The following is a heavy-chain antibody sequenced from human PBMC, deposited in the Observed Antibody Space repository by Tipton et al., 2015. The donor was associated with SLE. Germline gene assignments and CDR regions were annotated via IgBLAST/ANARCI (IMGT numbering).Heavy chain of an antibody. D-gene: IGHD2-21*02. CDR3: AKASGDYAFGVFEK. Sequence: SLRLSCAASGFTFTNYAMSWVRQAPGKGLEWVSTTSAYAGSTYDADSVKGRFTVSRDKSKNTLYLQMNRLRVDDTAVYYCAKASGDYAFGVFEKWGQGTMVTVSS. J-gene: IGHJ3*02. CDR2: TSAYAGST. V-gene: IGHV3-23*01. CDR1: GFTFTNYA.